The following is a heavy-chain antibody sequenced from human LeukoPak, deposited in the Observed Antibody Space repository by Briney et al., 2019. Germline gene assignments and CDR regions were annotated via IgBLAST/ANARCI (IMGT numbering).Heavy chain of an antibody. J-gene: IGHJ4*02. Sequence: SETLSLTCTVSGGSISSYYWSWIRQPPGKGLEWSGYIYYSGSTNYNPSLKSRVTISVDTSKNQFSLKLSSVTAADTAVYYCARVAYYYDSSGYYYFDYWGQGTLVTVSS. CDR2: IYYSGST. CDR1: GGSISSYY. D-gene: IGHD3-22*01. V-gene: IGHV4-59*01. CDR3: ARVAYYYDSSGYYYFDY.